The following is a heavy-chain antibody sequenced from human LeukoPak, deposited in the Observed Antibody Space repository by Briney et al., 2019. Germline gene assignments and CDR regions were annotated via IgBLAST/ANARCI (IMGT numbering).Heavy chain of an antibody. CDR3: ARKENVYYYFDY. Sequence: SETLSLTCAVSGYSITSSSWWGWIRQPPGEGLGWIGYIYHSGTTYYNPSLQSRVTMSVDTSKNQFSLKLSSVTAVDTAVYYCARKENVYYYFDYRGQGTLVTVSS. CDR1: GYSITSSSW. V-gene: IGHV4-28*01. D-gene: IGHD3-10*01. CDR2: IYHSGTT. J-gene: IGHJ4*02.